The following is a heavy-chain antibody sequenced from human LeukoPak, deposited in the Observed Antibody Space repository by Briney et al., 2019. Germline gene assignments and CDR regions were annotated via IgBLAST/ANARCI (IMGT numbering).Heavy chain of an antibody. D-gene: IGHD6-13*01. CDR1: GYTFTGYY. CDR3: ARDSFWYSSSWYPDYFDY. V-gene: IGHV1-2*06. Sequence: ASVKVSCKASGYTFTGYYMHLVRQAPGQGLEWMGRINPNSGGTNYAQKFQGRVTMTRDTSISTAYMELSRLRSDDTAVYYCARDSFWYSSSWYPDYFDYWGQGTLLTVSS. J-gene: IGHJ4*02. CDR2: INPNSGGT.